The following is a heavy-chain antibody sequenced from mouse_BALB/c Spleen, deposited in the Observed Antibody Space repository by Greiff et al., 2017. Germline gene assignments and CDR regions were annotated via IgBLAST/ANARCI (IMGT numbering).Heavy chain of an antibody. V-gene: IGHV5-6-5*01. CDR1: GFTFSSYA. Sequence: EVMLVESGGGLVKPGGSLKLSCAASGFTFSSYAMSWVRQTPEKRLEWVASISSGGSTYYPDSVKGRFTISRDNARNILYLQMSSPRSEDTAMYYCARGGYGSRPWFAYWGQGTLVTVSA. CDR2: ISSGGST. CDR3: ARGGYGSRPWFAY. J-gene: IGHJ3*01. D-gene: IGHD1-1*01.